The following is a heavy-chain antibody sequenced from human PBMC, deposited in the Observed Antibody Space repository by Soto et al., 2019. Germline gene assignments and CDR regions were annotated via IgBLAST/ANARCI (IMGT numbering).Heavy chain of an antibody. CDR1: GFNFNSYT. V-gene: IGHV3-21*01. CDR3: AMDCSGGSCYPGMDV. J-gene: IGHJ6*02. D-gene: IGHD2-15*01. Sequence: GGSLRLSCAASGFNFNSYTINWVRQAPGKRLEWLSSIRRSGYIFSTDSVRGRFTISRDNAKNSVYLQINSLRAEDTAVYFCAMDCSGGSCYPGMDVWGQGTTVTVSS. CDR2: IRRSGYI.